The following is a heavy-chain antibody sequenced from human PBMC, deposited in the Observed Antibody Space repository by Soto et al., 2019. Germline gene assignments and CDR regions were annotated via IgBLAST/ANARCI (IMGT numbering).Heavy chain of an antibody. CDR1: GFTFSSYG. Sequence: QVQLVESGGGVVQPGRSLRLSCAASGFTFSSYGMHWVRQAPGKGLEWVAVIWYDGSNKYYADSVKGRFTISRDNSKNTLDLQMNSLRAEDTAVYYCAREKEETPDYWGQGTLVTVSS. CDR3: AREKEETPDY. CDR2: IWYDGSNK. J-gene: IGHJ4*02. V-gene: IGHV3-33*01.